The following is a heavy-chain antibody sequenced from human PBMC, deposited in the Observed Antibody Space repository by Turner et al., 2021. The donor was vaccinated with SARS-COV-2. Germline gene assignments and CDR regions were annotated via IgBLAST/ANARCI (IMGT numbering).Heavy chain of an antibody. CDR2: TYYSGRA. Sequence: HVHLQESGPGLVRPSETLSLTCSVTGDAIRDTPYFWSWIRKQPGMALEWVGYTYYSGRAKYKSSLKSLASISVDTYKNVISLHLRSVTAADTAVYYCARDASRSPPDYWGKGTLVIVSS. CDR3: ARDASRSPPDY. V-gene: IGHV4-31*01. J-gene: IGHJ4*02. CDR1: GDAIRDTPYF.